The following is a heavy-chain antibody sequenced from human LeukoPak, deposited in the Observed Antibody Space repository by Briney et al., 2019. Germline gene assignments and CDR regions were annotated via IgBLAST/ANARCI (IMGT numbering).Heavy chain of an antibody. CDR1: GFTFSSYS. V-gene: IGHV3-21*01. CDR2: ISSSSSYI. D-gene: IGHD2-15*01. Sequence: GGSLRLSCAASGFTFSSYSMNWVRQAPGKGLEWVSSISSSSSYIYYADSVKGRFTISRDNAKNSLYLQMNSLRAEDTAVYYCARDRPLGCCSGGSCYPWFDPWGQGTLVTVSS. J-gene: IGHJ5*02. CDR3: ARDRPLGCCSGGSCYPWFDP.